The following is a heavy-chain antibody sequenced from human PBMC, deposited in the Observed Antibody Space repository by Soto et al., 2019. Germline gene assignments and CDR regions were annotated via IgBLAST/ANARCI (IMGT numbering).Heavy chain of an antibody. J-gene: IGHJ4*02. Sequence: PGGSLRLSCAASGFTFSSYAMNWVRQAPGKGLEWVSVISGSGDSTYYADSVKGRFTISRDNSKNTLYLQMNSLRAEDTAVYYCARRSSSWYFDYWGQGTLVTVS. V-gene: IGHV3-23*01. CDR2: ISGSGDST. CDR3: ARRSSSWYFDY. CDR1: GFTFSSYA. D-gene: IGHD6-13*01.